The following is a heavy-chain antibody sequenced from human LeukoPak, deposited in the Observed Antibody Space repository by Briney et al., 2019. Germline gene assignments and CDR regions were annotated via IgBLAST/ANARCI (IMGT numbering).Heavy chain of an antibody. CDR3: ARESNWNYAFDY. CDR2: IRPDGVEK. Sequence: GESLRLSCAASGFTLSDHYMDWVRQAPGEGLEWVALIRPDGVEKFYSDSVKGRFTISRDNSKNTVYLEMTNLRAEDTAVYYCARESNWNYAFDYWGQGTLATVSS. D-gene: IGHD1-7*01. J-gene: IGHJ4*02. CDR1: GFTLSDHY. V-gene: IGHV3-33*08.